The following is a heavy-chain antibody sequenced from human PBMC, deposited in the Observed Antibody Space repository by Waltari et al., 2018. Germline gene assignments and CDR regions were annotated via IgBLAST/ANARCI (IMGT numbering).Heavy chain of an antibody. D-gene: IGHD2-15*01. J-gene: IGHJ4*02. Sequence: QLQLQESGPGLVKASETLSLTCTVSGDSISSSSYYWGWVRQPPGKGLEWIGNMYYSGSTYYNPSLKSRFTISGETAKSQFSLKLSSVTAADTSMYYCVRHARTTSGGKHFDHWGQGMLVTVSP. CDR2: MYYSGST. CDR3: VRHARTTSGGKHFDH. CDR1: GDSISSSSYY. V-gene: IGHV4-39*01.